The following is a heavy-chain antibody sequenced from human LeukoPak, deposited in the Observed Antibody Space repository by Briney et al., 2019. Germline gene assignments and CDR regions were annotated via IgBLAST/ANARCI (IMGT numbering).Heavy chain of an antibody. D-gene: IGHD5-24*01. Sequence: GASVKVSCKASGYTFTIYYMHWVRQAPGQGLEWMGIINPSGGSTSYAQKFQGRVTMTRDTSTSTVYMELSSLRSEDTAVYYCARASEEMATIRLRRSAFDIWGQGTMVTVSS. V-gene: IGHV1-46*01. CDR1: GYTFTIYY. CDR2: INPSGGST. CDR3: ARASEEMATIRLRRSAFDI. J-gene: IGHJ3*02.